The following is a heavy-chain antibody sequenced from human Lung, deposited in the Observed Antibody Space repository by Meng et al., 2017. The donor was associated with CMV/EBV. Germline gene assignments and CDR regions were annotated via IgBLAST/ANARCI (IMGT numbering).Heavy chain of an antibody. CDR1: GDSITNHNW. Sequence: VALGESGPALVKPSETLSLTCAVSGDSITNHNWWAWVRQPPGKGLEWIGEIPHRGSSAYNPSLKSRVSMSIDKSKNQFSLKLTSVTAADTAVYHCLRRSGGSVWGQGTLVTVPS. CDR2: IPHRGSS. CDR3: LRRSGGSV. D-gene: IGHD3-10*01. J-gene: IGHJ1*01. V-gene: IGHV4-4*02.